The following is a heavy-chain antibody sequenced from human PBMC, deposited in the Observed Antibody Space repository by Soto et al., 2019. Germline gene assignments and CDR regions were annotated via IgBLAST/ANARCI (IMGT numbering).Heavy chain of an antibody. Sequence: SETLSLTCTVSGSSISSSSYYWGWNRQPPGKGLEWIGSIYYSGSTYYNPSLKSRVTISVDTSKNQFSLKLSSVTAADTAVYYCASNRVTHLRYDDIAAAGRVNWFDPWGQGTLVTVSS. J-gene: IGHJ5*02. CDR1: GSSISSSSYY. V-gene: IGHV4-39*01. CDR3: ASNRVTHLRYDDIAAAGRVNWFDP. D-gene: IGHD6-13*01. CDR2: IYYSGST.